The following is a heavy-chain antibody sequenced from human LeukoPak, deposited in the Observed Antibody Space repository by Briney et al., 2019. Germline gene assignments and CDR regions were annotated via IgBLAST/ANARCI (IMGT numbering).Heavy chain of an antibody. CDR3: AKIGSLIH. CDR2: ISTGGTMT. Sequence: PGGSLRLSCAASGFTFSTYAMCWVRQAPGKGLEWVSGISTGGTMTFLADSVKGRFSISRDNSKNTLYLQMNSLRAEDTAVYYCAKIGSLIHWGQGTLVTVSS. V-gene: IGHV3-23*01. J-gene: IGHJ4*02. CDR1: GFTFSTYA. D-gene: IGHD1-26*01.